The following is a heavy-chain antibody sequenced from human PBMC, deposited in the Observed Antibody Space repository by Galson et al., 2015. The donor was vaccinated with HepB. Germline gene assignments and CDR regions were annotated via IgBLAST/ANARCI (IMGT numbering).Heavy chain of an antibody. J-gene: IGHJ6*02. CDR3: ARDKGMVRSDPYYYYGMDV. CDR1: GFTFSSYG. V-gene: IGHV3-33*08. CDR2: IWYDGSNK. D-gene: IGHD3-10*01. Sequence: SLRLSCAASGFTFSSYGMHWVRQAPGKGLEWVAVIWYDGSNKYYADSVKGRFTISRDNSKNTLYLQMNSLRAEDTAVYYCARDKGMVRSDPYYYYGMDVWGQGTTVTVSS.